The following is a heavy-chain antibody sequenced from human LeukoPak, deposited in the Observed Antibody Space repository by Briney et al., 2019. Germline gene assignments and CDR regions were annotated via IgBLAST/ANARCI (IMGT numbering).Heavy chain of an antibody. J-gene: IGHJ6*02. V-gene: IGHV1-8*01. CDR2: MNPNSCNT. Sequence: GASVKLSCKASGYTFTSYDINWVRQATGQGLEWMGWMNPNSCNTGYAQKFEGRVTMTRNTSISTAYMELSSLRSEDTAVYYCARTLPYYDFWSGYYFNYYYGMDVWGQGTTVTVSS. D-gene: IGHD3-3*01. CDR1: GYTFTSYD. CDR3: ARTLPYYDFWSGYYFNYYYGMDV.